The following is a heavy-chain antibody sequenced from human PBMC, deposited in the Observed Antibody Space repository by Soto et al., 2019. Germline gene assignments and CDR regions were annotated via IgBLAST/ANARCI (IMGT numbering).Heavy chain of an antibody. J-gene: IGHJ5*02. CDR1: GYTFTSYD. V-gene: IGHV1-8*01. CDR3: ARGPTRKAKPIGTTPREGGDP. CDR2: MNPNSGNT. Sequence: VASVKVSCKASGYTFTSYDINWVRQATGQGVEWRGWMNPNSGNTGYAQKFQGRVTMTRNTSISTAYMELSSLRSEDTAVYYCARGPTRKAKPIGTTPREGGDPWGQGTLVTVSS. D-gene: IGHD1-7*01.